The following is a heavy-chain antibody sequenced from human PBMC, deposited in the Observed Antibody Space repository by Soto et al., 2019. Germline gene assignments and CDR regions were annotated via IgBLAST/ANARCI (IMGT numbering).Heavy chain of an antibody. CDR3: ARYSLPGGYYYYGMDV. CDR1: GGSISSSSYY. D-gene: IGHD6-13*01. Sequence: QLQLQESGPGLVKPSETLSLTCTVSGGSISSSSYYWGWIRQPPGKGLEWIGSIYYSGSTYYNPSLKSRVTISVDTSKNQFSLKLSSVTAADTAVYYCARYSLPGGYYYYGMDVWGQGTTVTVSS. CDR2: IYYSGST. V-gene: IGHV4-39*01. J-gene: IGHJ6*02.